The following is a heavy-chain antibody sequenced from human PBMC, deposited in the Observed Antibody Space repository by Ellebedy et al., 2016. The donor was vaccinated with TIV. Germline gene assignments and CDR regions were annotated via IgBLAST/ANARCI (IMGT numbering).Heavy chain of an antibody. CDR1: GFTFSTFS. CDR2: IRSDGKTK. J-gene: IGHJ4*02. Sequence: GGSLRLSCAASGFTFSTFSMHWVRQAPGKGPEWVALIRSDGKTKYYVDSVKGRFTIARDNSRNTLYLQMSSLRTEDTAVYYCARELVGGIVTNWGQGTLVTVSS. CDR3: ARELVGGIVTN. D-gene: IGHD3-16*01. V-gene: IGHV3-30*02.